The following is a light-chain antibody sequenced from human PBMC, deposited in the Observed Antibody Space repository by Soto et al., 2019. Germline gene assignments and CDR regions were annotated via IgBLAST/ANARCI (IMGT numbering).Light chain of an antibody. V-gene: IGLV2-14*01. CDR2: EVS. CDR1: SSDVGGYNS. CDR3: SSYTTSSTLLYV. Sequence: QSALTQPASVSGSPGQSITISCTGTSSDVGGYNSVSWYQQHPGKVPKLMIYEVSNRPSGVSNRFSGSKSGNTASLTISGLQAEDEADYYCSSYTTSSTLLYVFGTGTKLTVL. J-gene: IGLJ1*01.